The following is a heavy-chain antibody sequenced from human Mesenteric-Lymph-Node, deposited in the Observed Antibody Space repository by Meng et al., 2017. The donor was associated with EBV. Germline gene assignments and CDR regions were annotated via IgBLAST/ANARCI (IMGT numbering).Heavy chain of an antibody. CDR1: GGSISSTNW. CDR3: ARVDYYESSSLFDP. CDR2: IYNSGST. Sequence: QTSARALVKHSATLPPPCAVSGGSISSTNWGSWVRQPPGKGLELIGEIYNSGSTNYDPSLKMRVTISLDKSKNQFSLKLSSVTAADTAVYYCARVDYYESSSLFDPWGQGTLVTVSS. D-gene: IGHD3-22*01. V-gene: IGHV4-4*02. J-gene: IGHJ5*02.